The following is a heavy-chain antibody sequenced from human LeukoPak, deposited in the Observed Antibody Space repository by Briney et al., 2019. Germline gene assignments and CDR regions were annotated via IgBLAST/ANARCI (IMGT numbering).Heavy chain of an antibody. V-gene: IGHV3-23*01. CDR1: GFTFSTYA. J-gene: IGHJ4*02. Sequence: GGSPRLSCAASGFTFSTYAMSWVRQAPGKGLEWVSSISGSGATTHYADSVKGRFTISRDNSKNTLNLQMNSLRGEDTAVYYCAKDYTSSWTEGYFDYWGQGTLVTVSS. D-gene: IGHD6-13*01. CDR2: ISGSGATT. CDR3: AKDYTSSWTEGYFDY.